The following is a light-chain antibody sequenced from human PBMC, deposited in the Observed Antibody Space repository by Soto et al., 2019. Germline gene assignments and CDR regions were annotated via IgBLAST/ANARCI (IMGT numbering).Light chain of an antibody. J-gene: IGLJ3*02. V-gene: IGLV2-14*01. CDR2: AAS. CDR3: QSYDISLTVRV. Sequence: QSALTQPASVSGSPGQSITISCTGTSSDVGVFNYVSWYQHHPGNAPKLIIYAASNRPPGVSNRFSGSKSGNTASLTISGLQAEDEAEYYCQSYDISLTVRVFGGGTQLTVL. CDR1: SSDVGVFNY.